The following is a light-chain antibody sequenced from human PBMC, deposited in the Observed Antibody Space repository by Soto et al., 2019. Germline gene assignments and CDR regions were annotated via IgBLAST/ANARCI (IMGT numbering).Light chain of an antibody. J-gene: IGKJ1*01. CDR3: QQRSNWPRT. CDR1: QSVSSY. CDR2: DAS. V-gene: IGKV3-11*01. Sequence: EIVLTQSPATLSLSPGERATLSCRASQSVSSYLAWYQQKPGQAPRLLIYDASNRATGIPARFSGSGSGTDFILTISSLDPEDFAVYYCQQRSNWPRTFGQGTKVEIK.